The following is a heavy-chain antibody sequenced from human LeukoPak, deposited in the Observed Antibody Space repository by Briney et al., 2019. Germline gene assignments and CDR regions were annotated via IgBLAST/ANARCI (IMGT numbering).Heavy chain of an antibody. CDR3: ARLTKNDSGSYRFGKKKRGYMDV. V-gene: IGHV4-34*01. Sequence: SETLSLTCTVSGGSISSYYWSWIRQPPGKGLEWIGEINHSGSTNYNPSLKSRVTISVHTSKNQFSLKLSSVTAADTAVYYCARLTKNDSGSYRFGKKKRGYMDVWGRGTTVTVSS. D-gene: IGHD3-10*01. CDR2: INHSGST. CDR1: GGSISSYY. J-gene: IGHJ6*03.